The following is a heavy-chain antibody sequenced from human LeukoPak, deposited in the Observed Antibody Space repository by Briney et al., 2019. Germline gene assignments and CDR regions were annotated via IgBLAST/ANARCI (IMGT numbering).Heavy chain of an antibody. CDR1: GFTFSSYA. D-gene: IGHD2-2*01. CDR3: AKDRGSTRSNSPFDY. CDR2: ISGSGGST. V-gene: IGHV3-23*01. Sequence: GGSLRLSCAASGFTFSSYAMSWVRQAPGKGLEWVSAISGSGGSTYYADSVKGRFTISRDNSKNTLHLQMNSLRAEDTAVYYCAKDRGSTRSNSPFDYWGQGTLVTVSS. J-gene: IGHJ4*02.